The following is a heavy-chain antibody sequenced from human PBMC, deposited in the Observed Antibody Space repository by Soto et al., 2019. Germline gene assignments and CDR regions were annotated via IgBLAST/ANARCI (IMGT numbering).Heavy chain of an antibody. Sequence: SETLSLTCTVSGGSISSDYWSWIRQPPGKGLEWMGYIYYSGSTNYNPSLKSRVTISVDTSKNQFSLKLSSVTAADTAVYYCARHSVRFDPWGQGTLVTVSS. J-gene: IGHJ5*02. CDR2: IYYSGST. CDR3: ARHSVRFDP. CDR1: GGSISSDY. V-gene: IGHV4-59*08.